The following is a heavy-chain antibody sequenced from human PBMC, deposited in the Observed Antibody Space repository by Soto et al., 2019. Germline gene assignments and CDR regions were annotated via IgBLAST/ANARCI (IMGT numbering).Heavy chain of an antibody. V-gene: IGHV1-18*01. J-gene: IGHJ5*02. CDR1: GYTFTSYG. CDR3: ARACGGDREGPCGWFDP. D-gene: IGHD2-21*02. CDR2: ISAYNGNT. Sequence: QVQLVQSGAEVKKPGASVKVSCKASGYTFTSYGISWVRQAPGQGLEWIGWISAYNGNTNYAQKLQGRVTMTTDTSTSTAYMELRSLRSDDTAVYYCARACGGDREGPCGWFDPWGQGTLVTVSS.